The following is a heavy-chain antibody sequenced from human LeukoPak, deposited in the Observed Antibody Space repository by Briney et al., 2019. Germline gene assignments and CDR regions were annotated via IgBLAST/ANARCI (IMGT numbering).Heavy chain of an antibody. V-gene: IGHV3-23*01. J-gene: IGHJ3*02. D-gene: IGHD1-1*01. CDR1: GFTFSNYG. Sequence: PGGSLRLSCAASGFTFSNYGMHWVRQAPGKGLEWVSAISGSGGSTYYADSVKGRFTISRDNSKNTLYLQMNSLRAEDTAVYYCAKVRTGTTRGLDAFDIWGQGTMVTVSS. CDR3: AKVRTGTTRGLDAFDI. CDR2: ISGSGGST.